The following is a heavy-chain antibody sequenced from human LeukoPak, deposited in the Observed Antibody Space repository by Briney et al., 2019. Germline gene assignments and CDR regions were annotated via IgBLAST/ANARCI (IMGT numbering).Heavy chain of an antibody. CDR2: IFNGGST. D-gene: IGHD6-19*01. CDR1: GFAVSSNH. CDR3: ARDEVAVAGAYYFDY. J-gene: IGHJ4*02. Sequence: PGGSLRLSCAASGFAVSSNHMNWVRQAPGKGLEWVSVIFNGGSTYYADSVKGRFTISRDNSKNTLYLQMNSLRAEDTAVYYCARDEVAVAGAYYFDYWGQGTLVTVSS. V-gene: IGHV3-53*01.